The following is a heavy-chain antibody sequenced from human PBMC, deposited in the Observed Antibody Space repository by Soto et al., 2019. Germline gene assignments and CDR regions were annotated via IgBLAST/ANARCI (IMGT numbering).Heavy chain of an antibody. CDR1: GGTFSSYT. J-gene: IGHJ5*02. Sequence: QVQLVQSGAEVKKPGSSVKVSCKASGGTFSSYTISWVRQAPGQGLEWRGRIIPILGIANYAQKFQGRVTITADKSTSTAYMELSSLRADDTAVYYCARSGYCSGGSCYWNWFDPWGQGTLVTVSS. V-gene: IGHV1-69*02. D-gene: IGHD2-15*01. CDR3: ARSGYCSGGSCYWNWFDP. CDR2: IIPILGIA.